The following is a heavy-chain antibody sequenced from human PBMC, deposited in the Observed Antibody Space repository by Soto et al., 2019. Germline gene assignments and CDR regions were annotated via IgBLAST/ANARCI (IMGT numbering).Heavy chain of an antibody. CDR3: ARGPIYGGNSGLSSYYYYGMDV. V-gene: IGHV3-64*02. Sequence: GKRLEYVSAISSNGGSTYYADSVKGRFTISRDNSKNTLYLQMGSLRAEDMAVYYCARGPIYGGNSGLSSYYYYGMDVRGHGTTVTGTS. D-gene: IGHD4-17*01. CDR2: ISSNGGST. J-gene: IGHJ6*02.